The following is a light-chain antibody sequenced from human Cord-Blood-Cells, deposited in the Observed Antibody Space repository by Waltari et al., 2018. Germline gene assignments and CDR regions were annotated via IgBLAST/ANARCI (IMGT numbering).Light chain of an antibody. CDR2: DVS. Sequence: QSALTQPASVSGSPGQSITISFTGTSSDVGCYKFLSWYQQHPGKDPKLMIYDVSNRPSGVSNRFSGSKSGNTASLTISGLQAEDEADYYCSSYTSSSTWVFGGGTKLTVL. CDR1: SSDVGCYKF. V-gene: IGLV2-14*01. J-gene: IGLJ3*02. CDR3: SSYTSSSTWV.